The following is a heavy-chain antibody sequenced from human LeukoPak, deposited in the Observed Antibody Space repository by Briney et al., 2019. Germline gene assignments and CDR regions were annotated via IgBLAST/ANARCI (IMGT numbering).Heavy chain of an antibody. CDR1: GYTFTSYG. Sequence: GASVKVSCKASGYTFTSYGITWVRQAPGQGLEWMGWISAYNGNTNYAQKLQGRVTMTTDTSTSTAYMELRSLRFDDTALYYCARVASQDDWLLSLFGYWGQGTLVTVSS. J-gene: IGHJ4*02. V-gene: IGHV1-18*04. D-gene: IGHD3-9*01. CDR3: ARVASQDDWLLSLFGY. CDR2: ISAYNGNT.